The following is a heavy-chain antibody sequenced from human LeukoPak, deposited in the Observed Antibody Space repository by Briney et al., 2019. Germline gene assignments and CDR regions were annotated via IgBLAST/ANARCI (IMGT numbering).Heavy chain of an antibody. CDR3: AGGIAVAGY. D-gene: IGHD6-19*01. Sequence: SETLSLTCVVSGYSISSGYYWGWIRQPPGKGLEWIGSIYHSGSTYYNPSLKSRVTISVDTSKNQFSLKLSSVTAADTAVYYCAGGIAVAGYWGQGTLVTVSS. CDR2: IYHSGST. J-gene: IGHJ4*02. V-gene: IGHV4-38-2*01. CDR1: GYSISSGYY.